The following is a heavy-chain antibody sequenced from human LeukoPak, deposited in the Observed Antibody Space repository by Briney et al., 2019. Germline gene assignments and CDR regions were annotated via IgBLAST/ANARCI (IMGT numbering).Heavy chain of an antibody. Sequence: ASVKVSCKASGYTFTGYCVHWVRQAPGQGPEWMGWINPKSGGTNYAQNFRGRVTMTRDTSVSTTYMELSRLRSDDTAVYYCARDLGISGWYAPPLGYCDFWGQGTLVTVSS. D-gene: IGHD6-19*01. CDR1: GYTFTGYC. J-gene: IGHJ4*02. CDR3: ARDLGISGWYAPPLGYCDF. V-gene: IGHV1-2*02. CDR2: INPKSGGT.